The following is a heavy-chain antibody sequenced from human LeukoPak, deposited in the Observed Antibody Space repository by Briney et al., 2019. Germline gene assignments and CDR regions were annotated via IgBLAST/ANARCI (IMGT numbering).Heavy chain of an antibody. CDR1: GFTFSNSA. J-gene: IGHJ6*03. CDR3: VKDGSWGDYYFYFYIDV. D-gene: IGHD3-16*01. Sequence: PGGSLRLSCEASGFTFSNSAMAWVRQAPGKGLEWVSGISASGHYTYNADSGKGRFTISRDNSKNTLYLQMNSLRAEDTALYFCVKDGSWGDYYFYFYIDVWGKGTTVTASS. V-gene: IGHV3-23*01. CDR2: ISASGHYT.